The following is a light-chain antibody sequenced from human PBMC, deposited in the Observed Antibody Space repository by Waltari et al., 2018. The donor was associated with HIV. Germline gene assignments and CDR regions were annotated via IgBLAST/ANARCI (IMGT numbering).Light chain of an antibody. CDR1: QNITDN. CDR3: QHYHDWPRT. CDR2: GPS. J-gene: IGKJ1*01. Sequence: EIVMTQSPGTLSVSPGESALLSCRASQNITDNLAWYQHKAGQAPRVRIYGPSTRASGVPARFSGGGSGTNFTLTVSGLQIEDFAFYYCQHYHDWPRTFGQGTRVEI. V-gene: IGKV3-15*01.